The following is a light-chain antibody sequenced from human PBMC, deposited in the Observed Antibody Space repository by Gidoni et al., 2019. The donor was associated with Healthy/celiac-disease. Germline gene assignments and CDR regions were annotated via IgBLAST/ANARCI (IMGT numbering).Light chain of an antibody. CDR1: QSISSY. CDR2: AAS. Sequence: DIKMPQSPSSLSASVGDRVTITCRASQSISSYLNWYQQKPGKAPKLLIYAASSLKSGVPSRFSGSGSGTDFTLTISSLQPVDFATYYCQQSYSTPRTFCQGTKLEIK. J-gene: IGKJ2*01. CDR3: QQSYSTPRT. V-gene: IGKV1-39*01.